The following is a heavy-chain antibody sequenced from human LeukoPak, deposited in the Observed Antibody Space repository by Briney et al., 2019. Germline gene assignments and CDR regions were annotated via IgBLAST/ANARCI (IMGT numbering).Heavy chain of an antibody. D-gene: IGHD1-14*01. CDR1: GVTVMTND. Sequence: RGSPRLSPADSGVTVMTNDMTLGPPGPGKGVEWGSVSYSDGNTIYADSVQGRFTISRDNYKNTLYLEMNSLSPDDTAVYYCARGVEPLAANTLAYWGQGTLVTVSS. V-gene: IGHV3-53*01. CDR3: ARGVEPLAANTLAY. CDR2: SYSDGNT. J-gene: IGHJ4*02.